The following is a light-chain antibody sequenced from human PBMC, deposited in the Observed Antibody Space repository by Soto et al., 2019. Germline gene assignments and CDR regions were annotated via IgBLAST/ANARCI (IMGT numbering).Light chain of an antibody. Sequence: DIQMTQSPSSLSASVGDRVTITCRASQSISSYLNWYQQKPGKAPKLLIYAASSLQSGVPSRFSGSGSGTDFTLTISSLQPEDFATYYCRQCYSTPWTFGQGTKVEIK. CDR2: AAS. J-gene: IGKJ1*01. CDR1: QSISSY. CDR3: RQCYSTPWT. V-gene: IGKV1-39*01.